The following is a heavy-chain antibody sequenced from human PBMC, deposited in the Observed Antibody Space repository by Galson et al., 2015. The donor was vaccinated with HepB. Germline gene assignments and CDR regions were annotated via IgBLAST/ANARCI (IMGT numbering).Heavy chain of an antibody. CDR1: GFTFSSYA. Sequence: SLRLSCAASGFTFSSYAMHWVRQAPGKGLEWAAVISYDGNNKYYADSVKGRFTISRDNSKNTLYLQMNSLRAEDTAVFYCARDGGHGYSYGFYYYYYGMDVWASGSTVTVSS. J-gene: IGHJ6*04. CDR3: ARDGGHGYSYGFYYYYYGMDV. D-gene: IGHD5-18*01. V-gene: IGHV3-30-3*01. CDR2: ISYDGNNK.